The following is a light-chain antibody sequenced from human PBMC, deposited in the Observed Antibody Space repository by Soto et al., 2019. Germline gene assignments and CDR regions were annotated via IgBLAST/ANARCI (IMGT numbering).Light chain of an antibody. J-gene: IGKJ1*01. CDR2: GVS. Sequence: ETVMTQSPATLSVSPGERATLSCRASQSVGTNVAWYQHKPGQAPRLLIYGVSTRATGVPARFSGSAPGAEFTLTISSLQSEDSAVYYCQEYSNWWTFGQGTKIEIK. CDR3: QEYSNWWT. CDR1: QSVGTN. V-gene: IGKV3-15*01.